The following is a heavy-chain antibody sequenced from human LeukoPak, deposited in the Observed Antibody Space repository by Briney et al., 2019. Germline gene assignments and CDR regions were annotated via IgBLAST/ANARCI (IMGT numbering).Heavy chain of an antibody. Sequence: SETLSLTCTVSGGSISSYYWSWIRQPPGKGLEWIGYIYYSGSTNYNPSLKSRVTISVDTSKNQFSLKLSSVTAADTAVYYCASSIYDYVPFDPWGQGTLATVSS. V-gene: IGHV4-59*01. CDR2: IYYSGST. J-gene: IGHJ5*02. D-gene: IGHD3-16*01. CDR3: ASSIYDYVPFDP. CDR1: GGSISSYY.